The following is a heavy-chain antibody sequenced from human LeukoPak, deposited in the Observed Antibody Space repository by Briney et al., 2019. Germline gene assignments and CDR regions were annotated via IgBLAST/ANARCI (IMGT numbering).Heavy chain of an antibody. CDR3: ARENSGSYYQFDY. V-gene: IGHV3-21*01. D-gene: IGHD1-26*01. J-gene: IGHJ4*02. CDR2: ISSSSDYI. CDR1: GFSFISYS. Sequence: GGSLRLSCAASGFSFISYSMNWVRQAPGKGLEWVSSISSSSDYIYHADSVKGRFTISRDNPKKSLYLQMNSLRAEDTAVYYCARENSGSYYQFDYWGQGTLVTVSS.